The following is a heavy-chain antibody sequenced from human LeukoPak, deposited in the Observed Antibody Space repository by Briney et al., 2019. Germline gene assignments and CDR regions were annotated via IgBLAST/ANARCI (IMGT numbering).Heavy chain of an antibody. CDR2: IYSGGST. CDR1: GFTFSSYW. D-gene: IGHD1-26*01. CDR3: ASRSMGAGRYYYYYGMDV. V-gene: IGHV3-66*01. J-gene: IGHJ6*02. Sequence: PGGSLRLSCAASGFTFSSYWMSWVRQAPGKGLEWVSVIYSGGSTYYADSVKGRFTISRDNSKNTLYLQMNSLRAEDTAVYYCASRSMGAGRYYYYYGMDVWGQGTTVTVSS.